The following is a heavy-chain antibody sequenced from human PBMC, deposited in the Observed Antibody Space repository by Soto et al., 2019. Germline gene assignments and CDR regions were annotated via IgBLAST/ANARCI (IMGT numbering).Heavy chain of an antibody. D-gene: IGHD4-17*01. V-gene: IGHV1-69*12. Sequence: QVQLVQSGAEVKKPGSSVKVSCKASGGTFSSYAISWVRQAPGQGLEWMGGIIPIFGTANYAQKFQGRVTITADESTSTAYMGLSSLRSEDTAVYYCARVVPDYGGNPDAFDIWGQGTMVTVSS. CDR2: IIPIFGTA. J-gene: IGHJ3*02. CDR1: GGTFSSYA. CDR3: ARVVPDYGGNPDAFDI.